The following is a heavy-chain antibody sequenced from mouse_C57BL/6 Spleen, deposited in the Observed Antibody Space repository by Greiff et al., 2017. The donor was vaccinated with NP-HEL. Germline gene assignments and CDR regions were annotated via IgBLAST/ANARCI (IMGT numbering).Heavy chain of an antibody. CDR2: IDPETGGT. CDR3: TRGGDYDSAYWYFDV. Sequence: QVQLKQSGAELVRPGASVTLSCKASGYTFTDYEMHWVKQTPVHGLEWIGAIDPETGGTAYNQKFKGKAILTADKSSSTAYMELRSLTSEDSAVYYCTRGGDYDSAYWYFDVWGTGTTVTVSS. CDR1: GYTFTDYE. V-gene: IGHV1-15*01. J-gene: IGHJ1*03. D-gene: IGHD2-4*01.